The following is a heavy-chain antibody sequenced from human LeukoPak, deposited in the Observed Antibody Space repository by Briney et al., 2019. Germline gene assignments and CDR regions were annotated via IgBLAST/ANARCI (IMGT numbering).Heavy chain of an antibody. CDR3: ARGGSYYDSSGYYDAFDI. CDR2: INPNSGGT. Sequence: ASVKVSCKASGYTFTGYYMHSVRQAPGQGLEWMGWINPNSGGTNYAQKFQGRVTMTRDTSISTAYMELSRPRSDDTAVYYCARGGSYYDSSGYYDAFDIWGQGTMVTVSS. CDR1: GYTFTGYY. J-gene: IGHJ3*02. V-gene: IGHV1-2*02. D-gene: IGHD3-22*01.